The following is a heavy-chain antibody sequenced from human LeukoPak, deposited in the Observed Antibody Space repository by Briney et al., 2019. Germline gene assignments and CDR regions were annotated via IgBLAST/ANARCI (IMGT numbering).Heavy chain of an antibody. CDR2: ITSRGETT. D-gene: IGHD3-22*01. V-gene: IGHV3-23*01. Sequence: GGSLRLSCAASGSTFSIYAMSWVRQAPGKGLQWVSSITSRGETTWYVDSVKGRFTITRDNSENTLYLQMHSLRAEDTAVYYCARDRPNYYGSDGHYYRRDGDYWGRGTLVSVSS. J-gene: IGHJ4*02. CDR3: ARDRPNYYGSDGHYYRRDGDY. CDR1: GSTFSIYA.